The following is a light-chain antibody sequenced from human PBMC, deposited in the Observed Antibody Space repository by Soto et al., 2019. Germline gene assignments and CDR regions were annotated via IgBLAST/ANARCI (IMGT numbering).Light chain of an antibody. CDR1: QSVSSN. Sequence: EIVMTQSPATLSVSPGERATLSCRASQSVSSNLAWYQQKPGQAPRLLIYGASTRATGIPARFSGSGSGTESTLTLISLQSEDFAVYYCPRYNNWPPLTFGGATKVQIK. CDR3: PRYNNWPPLT. J-gene: IGKJ4*01. V-gene: IGKV3-15*01. CDR2: GAS.